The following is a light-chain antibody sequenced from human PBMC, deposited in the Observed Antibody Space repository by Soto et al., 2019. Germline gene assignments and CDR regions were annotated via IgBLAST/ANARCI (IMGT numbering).Light chain of an antibody. V-gene: IGKV3-11*02. CDR1: ESVNDY. CDR2: DAS. CDR3: QQRFTWPPFT. J-gene: IGKJ3*01. Sequence: EVVLTQSPATLSLSPGKRATLFCRANESVNDYLAWYQQRPGQAPRLLIFDASNRAPGIPARFSASGSRRDFTLTISSLEPEDFAVYYCQQRFTWPPFTFGPGTKVDF.